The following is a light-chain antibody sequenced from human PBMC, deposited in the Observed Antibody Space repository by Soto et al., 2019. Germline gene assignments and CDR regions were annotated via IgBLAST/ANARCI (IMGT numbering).Light chain of an antibody. CDR3: QTWGTDIVG. CDR1: SGHTNYA. V-gene: IGLV4-69*01. CDR2: LNSDGSH. Sequence: QLVLTQSPSASASLGASVMLTCSLNSGHTNYAIAWHQQQPEKGPRWLMKLNSDGSHRKGDGIPDRFSGSSSGAERYLTISSLKSEDEGDYYCQTWGTDIVGFGGGTKLTVL. J-gene: IGLJ2*01.